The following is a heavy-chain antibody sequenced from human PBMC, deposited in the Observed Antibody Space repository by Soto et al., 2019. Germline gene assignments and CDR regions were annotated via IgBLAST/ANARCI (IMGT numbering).Heavy chain of an antibody. CDR3: ARRASLDAFDI. CDR2: IGTAGDT. CDR1: GFTFSSYD. V-gene: IGHV3-13*01. Sequence: EVQLVESGGGLVQPGGSLRLSCAASGFTFSSYDMHWVRQATGKGLEWVSAIGTAGDTYYPGSVKGRFTISREKAKNSLYLQMNSLRAGDTAVYYCARRASLDAFDIWGQGTMVTVSS. J-gene: IGHJ3*02.